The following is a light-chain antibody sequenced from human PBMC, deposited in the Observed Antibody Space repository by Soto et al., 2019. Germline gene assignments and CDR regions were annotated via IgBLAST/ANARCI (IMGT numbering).Light chain of an antibody. CDR2: AAS. CDR1: QTMSRY. Sequence: DIQMTQSPSSLSASVGDRVTITCRASQTMSRYLNWYQQKPGEAPKLLIYAASNLKSGVPSRFSGSGSGTDFTLTITNLQPEDFATYYCQQNSNTPWTFGQGTKVEI. V-gene: IGKV1-39*01. CDR3: QQNSNTPWT. J-gene: IGKJ1*01.